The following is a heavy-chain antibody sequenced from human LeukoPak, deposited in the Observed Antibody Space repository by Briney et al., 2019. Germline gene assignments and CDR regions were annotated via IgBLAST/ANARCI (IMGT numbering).Heavy chain of an antibody. CDR1: GFTFDDYA. CDR3: AKGMSGYHRLNWFDP. Sequence: PGRSLRLSCAASGFTFDDYAMHWVRQAPGKGLEWVSGISWNSGSIGYADSVKVRFTISRDNAKNSLYLQMNSLRAEDTALYYCAKGMSGYHRLNWFDPWGQGTLVTVSS. CDR2: ISWNSGSI. D-gene: IGHD3-3*01. J-gene: IGHJ5*02. V-gene: IGHV3-9*01.